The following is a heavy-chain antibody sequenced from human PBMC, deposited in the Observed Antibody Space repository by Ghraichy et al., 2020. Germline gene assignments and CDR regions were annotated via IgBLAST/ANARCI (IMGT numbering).Heavy chain of an antibody. V-gene: IGHV4-34*01. CDR2: INHSGST. J-gene: IGHJ4*02. CDR3: ARQGKGSIAARPYYFDY. D-gene: IGHD6-6*01. Sequence: SQTLSLTCAVYGGSFSGYYWSWIRQPPGKGLEWIGEINHSGSTNYNPSLKSRVTISVDTSKNQFSLKLSSVIAADTAVYYCARQGKGSIAARPYYFDYWGQGTLVTVSS. CDR1: GGSFSGYY.